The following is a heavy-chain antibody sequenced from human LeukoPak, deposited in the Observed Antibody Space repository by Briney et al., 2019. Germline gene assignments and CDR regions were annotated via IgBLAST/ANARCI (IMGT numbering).Heavy chain of an antibody. CDR1: GGTFSSYA. V-gene: IGHV1-69*06. CDR3: ARVGSGGDFRRYYYYYYMDV. D-gene: IGHD2-21*02. CDR2: IIPIFGTA. Sequence: GASVKVSCKASGGTFSSYAISWVRQAPGQGLEWMGGIIPIFGTANYAQKFQGRVTITADKSTSTAYMELSSLRSEDTAVYYCARVGSGGDFRRYYYYYYMDVWGKGTTVTVSS. J-gene: IGHJ6*03.